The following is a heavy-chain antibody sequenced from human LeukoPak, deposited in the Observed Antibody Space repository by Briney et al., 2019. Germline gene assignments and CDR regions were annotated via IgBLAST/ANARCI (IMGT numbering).Heavy chain of an antibody. V-gene: IGHV3-74*01. D-gene: IGHD2-21*01. CDR1: VFTFSTYR. CDR3: AREAHCGTECSYYSDY. CDR2: INSDGSGA. Sequence: TGGSLRLSCVPCVFTFSTYRMQWVRQDPGKGLVWVSRINSDGSGAIYADSVKGRFTISRDIATNTLYLQMNSVRAEDTAVYYCAREAHCGTECSYYSDYWGQGTLVTVSS. J-gene: IGHJ4*02.